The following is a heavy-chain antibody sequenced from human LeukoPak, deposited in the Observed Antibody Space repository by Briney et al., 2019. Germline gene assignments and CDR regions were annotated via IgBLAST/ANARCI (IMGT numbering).Heavy chain of an antibody. CDR3: ARDGAPDAHCSSTSCAIR. CDR2: ISGSGGST. D-gene: IGHD2-2*01. Sequence: GGSLRLSCAASGFTFTLYSMNWVRQAPGKGLEWVSAISGSGGSTYYADSVKGRFTISRDNAKNSLYLQMNSLRAEDTAVYYCARDGAPDAHCSSTSCAIRWGQGTLVTVSS. J-gene: IGHJ4*02. V-gene: IGHV3-21*01. CDR1: GFTFTLYS.